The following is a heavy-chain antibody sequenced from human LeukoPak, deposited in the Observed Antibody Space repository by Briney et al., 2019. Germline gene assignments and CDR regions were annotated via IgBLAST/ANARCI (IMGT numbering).Heavy chain of an antibody. CDR1: GGTFSSYA. Sequence: SVKVSCKASGGTFSSYAISWVRQAPGQGLEWMGGIIPIFGTANYAQKFQGRVTITTDESTSTAYMELSSLRSEDTAVYYCARGLGATRGPVYYFDYWGQGTLVTVSS. V-gene: IGHV1-69*05. D-gene: IGHD1-26*01. J-gene: IGHJ4*02. CDR3: ARGLGATRGPVYYFDY. CDR2: IIPIFGTA.